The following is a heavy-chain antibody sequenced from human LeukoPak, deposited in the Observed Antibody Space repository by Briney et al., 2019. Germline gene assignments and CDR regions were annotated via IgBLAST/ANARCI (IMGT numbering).Heavy chain of an antibody. CDR2: ISGSGGST. D-gene: IGHD5-12*01. Sequence: GGSLRLSCAASGFTFSSYGMSWVRQAPGKGLEWVSAISGSGGSTYYADSVKGRFTISRDNSKNTLYLQMNSLRAEDTAVYYCARDKASGYDFYYYYYMDVWGKGTTVTISS. J-gene: IGHJ6*03. CDR3: ARDKASGYDFYYYYYMDV. CDR1: GFTFSSYG. V-gene: IGHV3-23*01.